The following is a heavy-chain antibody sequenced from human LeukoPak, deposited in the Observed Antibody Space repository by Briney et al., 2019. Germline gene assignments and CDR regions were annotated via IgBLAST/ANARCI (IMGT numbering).Heavy chain of an antibody. CDR2: IWYDGSNK. V-gene: IGHV3-33*01. CDR1: GFTFSSCG. D-gene: IGHD1-26*01. CDR3: ARGGSYPVPGLYFDY. J-gene: IGHJ4*02. Sequence: QSGGSLRLSCAASGFTFSSCGMHWVRQAPGKGLEWVAVIWYDGSNKYYADSVKGRSTISRDNSKNTLYLQMNSLRAEDTAVYYCARGGSYPVPGLYFDYWGQGTLVTVSS.